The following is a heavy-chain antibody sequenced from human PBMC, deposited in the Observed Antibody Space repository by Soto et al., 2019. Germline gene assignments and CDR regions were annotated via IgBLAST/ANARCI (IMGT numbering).Heavy chain of an antibody. J-gene: IGHJ5*02. CDR2: IHYSGST. V-gene: IGHV4-59*01. CDR1: GGSISRYY. D-gene: IGHD6-19*01. CDR3: ARVPAVASTIPSLWFDP. Sequence: SETLSLTCNVSGGSISRYYCSWSRQPPGKGLEWIGYIHYSGSTKYNPSLKSRVTISVDTSKDQFSLKLTSVTAADTAVYFCARVPAVASTIPSLWFDPWGQGTLVTVS.